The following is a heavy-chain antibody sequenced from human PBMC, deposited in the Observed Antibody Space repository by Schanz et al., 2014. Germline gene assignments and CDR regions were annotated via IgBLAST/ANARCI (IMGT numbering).Heavy chain of an antibody. CDR3: ARDGVDAAAGGNY. CDR1: GGTFSSYS. Sequence: QVQLVQSGAEVKKPGSSVKVSCKASGGTFSSYSISWVRQAPGQGLEWMGRIIPILGIANYAQKFQGRVTNTADKSTSTVYMELSSLRSEDTAVYYCARDGVDAAAGGNYWGQGTRVTVSS. CDR2: IIPILGIA. V-gene: IGHV1-69*04. D-gene: IGHD6-13*01. J-gene: IGHJ4*02.